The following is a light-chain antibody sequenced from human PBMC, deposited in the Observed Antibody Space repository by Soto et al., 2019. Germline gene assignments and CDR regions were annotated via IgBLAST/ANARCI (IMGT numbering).Light chain of an antibody. CDR1: SSDIGIYKY. V-gene: IGLV2-14*01. J-gene: IGLJ1*01. CDR2: EVT. Sequence: QSALTQPASVSGSPGQSIAISCTGSSSDIGIYKYVSWYQQHPGKVPKLIIYEVTNRPSGVSNRFSGSKAGNTASLTISGLQAEDEADYYCSSYTTSSTRVFGTGTKV. CDR3: SSYTTSSTRV.